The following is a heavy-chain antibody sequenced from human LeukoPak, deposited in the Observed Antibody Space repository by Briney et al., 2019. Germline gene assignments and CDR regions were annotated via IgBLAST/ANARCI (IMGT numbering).Heavy chain of an antibody. CDR3: ARVGIYSSSWTDAFDI. V-gene: IGHV4-39*07. Sequence: SETLSHACTVSGGSISSSSYYWGWIRQTPGKGLEWVGEIYHSGRTNYNPSLKSRVTISVDKSKNQFSLKLSSVTAADTAVYYCARVGIYSSSWTDAFDIWGQGTMVTVSS. CDR1: GGSISSSSYY. CDR2: IYHSGRT. D-gene: IGHD6-13*01. J-gene: IGHJ3*02.